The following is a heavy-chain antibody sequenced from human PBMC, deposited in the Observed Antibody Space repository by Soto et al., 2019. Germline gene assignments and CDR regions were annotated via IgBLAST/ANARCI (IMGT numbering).Heavy chain of an antibody. CDR3: TRGYGDYVRDY. CDR1: GFTFSGSA. Sequence: EVQLVESGGGLVQPGGSLKLSCAGSGFTFSGSAMHWVRQASGKRLEWVGRIRSKSNSYATAYAASVKGRFTISRDDSKNTAYLQMNSLKTEDTAVYYCTRGYGDYVRDYWGQGTLVTVSS. CDR2: IRSKSNSYAT. V-gene: IGHV3-73*01. D-gene: IGHD4-17*01. J-gene: IGHJ4*02.